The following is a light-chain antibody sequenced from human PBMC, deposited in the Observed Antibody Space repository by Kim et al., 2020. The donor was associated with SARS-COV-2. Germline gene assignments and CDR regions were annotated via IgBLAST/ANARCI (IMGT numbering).Light chain of an antibody. CDR2: KAS. J-gene: IGKJ2*01. V-gene: IGKV1-5*03. CDR1: QSISSW. Sequence: DIQMTQSPSTLSASVGDRVTITCRASQSISSWLAWYQQKPGKAPKLLIYKASSLESGVPSRFSGSGSGTEFTLTISSLQSDDFATYYWQQYNSYSYTFGQGTKLEI. CDR3: QQYNSYSYT.